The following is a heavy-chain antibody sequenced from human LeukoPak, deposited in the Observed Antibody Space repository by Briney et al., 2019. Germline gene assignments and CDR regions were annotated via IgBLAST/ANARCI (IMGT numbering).Heavy chain of an antibody. Sequence: SVKVSCKASGGTFSSYAISWVRQAPGQGLEWMGGIIPIFGTANYAQKFQGRVTITADESTSTAYMELSSLRSEDTAVYYCARDRAGYCSSRSCSQGGFDFWGQGTMVTVSS. D-gene: IGHD2-2*01. CDR3: ARDRAGYCSSRSCSQGGFDF. V-gene: IGHV1-69*13. CDR1: GGTFSSYA. CDR2: IIPIFGTA. J-gene: IGHJ3*01.